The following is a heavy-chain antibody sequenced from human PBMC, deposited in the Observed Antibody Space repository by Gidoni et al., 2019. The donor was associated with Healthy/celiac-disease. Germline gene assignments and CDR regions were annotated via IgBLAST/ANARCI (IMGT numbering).Heavy chain of an antibody. V-gene: IGHV3-7*03. CDR3: ARILRYYDSSGYYYSYYFDY. CDR2: IKQDGSEK. D-gene: IGHD3-22*01. J-gene: IGHJ4*02. CDR1: GFTFSSYR. Sequence: EVQLVESGGGLVQPGGSLRLSCAASGFTFSSYRMSWVRQAPGKGLEWVANIKQDGSEKYYVDSVKGRFTISRDNAKNSLYLQMNSLRAEDTAVYYCARILRYYDSSGYYYSYYFDYWGQGTLVTVSS.